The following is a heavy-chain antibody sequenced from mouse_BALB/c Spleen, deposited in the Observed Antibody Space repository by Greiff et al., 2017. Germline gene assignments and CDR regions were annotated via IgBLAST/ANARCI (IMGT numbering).Heavy chain of an antibody. Sequence: QAQLQQPGAELVKPGASVKLSCKASGYTFTSYWMHWVKQRPGQGLEWIGEIDPSDSYTNYNQKFKGKATLTVDKSSSTAYMQLSSLTSEDSAVYYCARTFAYWGQGTLVTVSA. CDR3: ARTFAY. CDR1: GYTFTSYW. CDR2: IDPSDSYT. J-gene: IGHJ3*01. V-gene: IGHV1-69*02.